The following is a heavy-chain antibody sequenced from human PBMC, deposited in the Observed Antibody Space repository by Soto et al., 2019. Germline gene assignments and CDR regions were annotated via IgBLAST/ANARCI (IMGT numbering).Heavy chain of an antibody. D-gene: IGHD2-2*02. Sequence: PWGSLRLSCAASGFTFSNYDMHWFRQAPGKGLEWVTVIWYDGSNQDYADSVKGRFTSSRDNAKSSLYLQMNSLSDDDTAVYYCARDKADRSCTSTSCYSPLDYWGQGTLVTVSS. V-gene: IGHV3-33*01. CDR3: ARDKADRSCTSTSCYSPLDY. J-gene: IGHJ4*02. CDR1: GFTFSNYD. CDR2: IWYDGSNQ.